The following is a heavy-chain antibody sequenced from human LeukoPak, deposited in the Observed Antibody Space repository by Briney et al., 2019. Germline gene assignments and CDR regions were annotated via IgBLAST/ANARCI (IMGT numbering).Heavy chain of an antibody. CDR1: GFTFSSFA. V-gene: IGHV3-64D*06. CDR3: VKSPGSGWPI. D-gene: IGHD6-19*01. J-gene: IGHJ4*02. CDR2: IYSDGSRT. Sequence: GGSLRLPCAASGFTFSSFAMHWVRQAPGKGLEYLSAIYSDGSRTYYADSVKGRFTISRDNSKNTLYFEMSSLRVEDTAVYYCVKSPGSGWPIWGQGTLLTVSS.